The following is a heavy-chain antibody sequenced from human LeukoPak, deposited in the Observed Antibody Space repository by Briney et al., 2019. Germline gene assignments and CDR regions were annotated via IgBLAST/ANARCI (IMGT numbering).Heavy chain of an antibody. CDR1: GFTFRDYW. D-gene: IGHD3-10*01. J-gene: IGHJ4*01. V-gene: IGHV3-23*01. CDR2: ISGSGGST. CDR3: AKYVGEIWSVFDY. Sequence: GGSLRLSCTASGFTFRDYWMHWIRQTPREGLVWVSTISGSGGSTDYADSVKGRFTMSRDNSKNTLYLQMNSLRAEDTAVYYCAKYVGEIWSVFDYWGQGTLVTVSS.